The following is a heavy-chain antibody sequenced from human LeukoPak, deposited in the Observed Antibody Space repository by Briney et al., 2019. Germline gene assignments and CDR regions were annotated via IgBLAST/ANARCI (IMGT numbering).Heavy chain of an antibody. Sequence: SVKVSCKASGGTFSSYDISWVRQAPGQGLEWMGGIMPRFGKANYAQKFQGRVTTTADKATSTAYLELRTLRSEDTAVYYCAGGRTDIVVVPATLRNYYFDYWGQGTLVTVSS. CDR3: AGGRTDIVVVPATLRNYYFDY. CDR1: GGTFSSYD. D-gene: IGHD2-2*01. J-gene: IGHJ4*02. CDR2: IMPRFGKA. V-gene: IGHV1-69*06.